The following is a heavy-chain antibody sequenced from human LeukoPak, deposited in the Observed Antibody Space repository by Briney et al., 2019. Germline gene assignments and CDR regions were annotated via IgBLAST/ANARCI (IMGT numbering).Heavy chain of an antibody. D-gene: IGHD3-10*01. J-gene: IGHJ6*02. CDR1: GFTSSSYA. Sequence: GESLRLSCAASGFTSSSYAMHCVRQAPGKGLEWVAVISYDGSNKYYADSVKGRFTISRDNSKNTLYLQMNSLRAEDTAVYYCARDLPISMVRGVTFYYYYGMDVWGQGTTVTVSS. CDR2: ISYDGSNK. CDR3: ARDLPISMVRGVTFYYYYGMDV. V-gene: IGHV3-30-3*01.